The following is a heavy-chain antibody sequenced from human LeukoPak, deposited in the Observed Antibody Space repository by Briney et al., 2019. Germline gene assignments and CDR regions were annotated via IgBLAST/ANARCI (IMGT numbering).Heavy chain of an antibody. J-gene: IGHJ4*02. D-gene: IGHD3-22*01. CDR3: ARDDSSGYYSYYYFDY. Sequence: GGSLRLSCAASGFTFSSYSMNWVRQAPGKGLEWVSSISSSSSYIYYADSVKGRFTISRDNAKNSLYLQMNSLRAEDTAVYYCARDDSSGYYSYYYFDYWGQGTLVTVSS. CDR1: GFTFSSYS. CDR2: ISSSSSYI. V-gene: IGHV3-21*04.